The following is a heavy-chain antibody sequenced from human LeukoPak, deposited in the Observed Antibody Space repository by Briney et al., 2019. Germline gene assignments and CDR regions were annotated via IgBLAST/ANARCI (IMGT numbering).Heavy chain of an antibody. CDR3: ARASVAGITSYYYYYGMDV. D-gene: IGHD6-19*01. J-gene: IGHJ6*02. CDR1: GGSISSYY. CDR2: IYYSGST. V-gene: IGHV4-59*01. Sequence: SETLSLTCTVSGGSISSYYWSWIRQPPGKGLEWIGYIYYSGSTSYNPSLKSRVTISVDTSKNQFSLKLSSVTAADTAVYYCARASVAGITSYYYYYGMDVWGQGTTVTVSS.